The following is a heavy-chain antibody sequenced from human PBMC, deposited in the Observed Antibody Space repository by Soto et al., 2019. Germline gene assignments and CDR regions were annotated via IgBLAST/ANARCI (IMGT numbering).Heavy chain of an antibody. D-gene: IGHD2-8*01. CDR3: AKIQAVGVDGFDL. CDR2: ISGYSGDT. Sequence: QLQLVQSGAEVKKPGASVKVSCKSSGYTFTSYGISWVRQAPGQGLEWLGWISGYSGDTNYAENFQGRVTVTTDTSTSTAYIALRSLTSDDAALHYCAKIQAVGVDGFDLWGQGTMVTVSS. V-gene: IGHV1-18*01. CDR1: GYTFTSYG. J-gene: IGHJ3*01.